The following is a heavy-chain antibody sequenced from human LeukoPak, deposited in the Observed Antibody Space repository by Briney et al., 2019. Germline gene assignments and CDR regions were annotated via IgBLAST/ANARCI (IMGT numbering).Heavy chain of an antibody. CDR1: GYSFTSYW. J-gene: IGHJ6*03. D-gene: IGHD3-10*01. CDR3: ARTYYYGSGSYYVRGYYYMDV. V-gene: IGHV5-51*01. Sequence: GESLKISCKGSGYSFTSYWIGWVRQMPGKGLEWMGIIYPGDSDTTYSPSFQGQVTISADKSISTAYLQWSSLKASDTAMYYCARTYYYGSGSYYVRGYYYMDVWGKGTTVTISS. CDR2: IYPGDSDT.